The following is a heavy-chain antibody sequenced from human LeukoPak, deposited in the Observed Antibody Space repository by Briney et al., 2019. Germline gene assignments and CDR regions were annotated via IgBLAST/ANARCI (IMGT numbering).Heavy chain of an antibody. CDR2: IKSKTDGGTT. V-gene: IGHV3-15*01. Sequence: GGSLRLSCAASGFTFSNAWMSWVRQAPGKGLEWVGRIKSKTDGGTTDYAAPVKGRFTISRDDSKNTLYLQMNSLKTEDTAVYYCTTAFPYCNSTSCVPWGQGTLVTVSS. D-gene: IGHD2-2*01. CDR1: GFTFSNAW. J-gene: IGHJ5*02. CDR3: TTAFPYCNSTSCVP.